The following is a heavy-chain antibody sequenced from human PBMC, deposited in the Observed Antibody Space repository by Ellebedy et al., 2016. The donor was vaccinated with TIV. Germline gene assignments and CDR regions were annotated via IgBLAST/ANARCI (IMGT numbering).Heavy chain of an antibody. V-gene: IGHV3-7*01. J-gene: IGHJ4*02. CDR1: GFTFSSYW. CDR2: IKQDGSEK. D-gene: IGHD3-22*01. Sequence: GGSLRLSXAASGFTFSSYWMSWVRQAPGKGLEWVANIKQDGSEKYYVDSVKGRFTISRDNAKNSLYLQMNSLRAEDTAVYYCARDHPGHYDSSGYIDYWGQGTLVTVSS. CDR3: ARDHPGHYDSSGYIDY.